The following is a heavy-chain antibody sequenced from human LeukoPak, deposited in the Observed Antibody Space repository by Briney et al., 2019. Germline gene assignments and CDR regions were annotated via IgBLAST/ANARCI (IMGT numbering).Heavy chain of an antibody. CDR3: AKDISITMIGPFDP. J-gene: IGHJ5*02. CDR1: GFTFDDYA. Sequence: GGSLRLSCAASGFTFDDYAMHWVRQAPGKGLEWVSGISWNSGSIGYADSVKGRFTISRDNAKNSLYLQMNGLRAEDTALYYCAKDISITMIGPFDPWGQGTLVTVSS. CDR2: ISWNSGSI. V-gene: IGHV3-9*01. D-gene: IGHD3-22*01.